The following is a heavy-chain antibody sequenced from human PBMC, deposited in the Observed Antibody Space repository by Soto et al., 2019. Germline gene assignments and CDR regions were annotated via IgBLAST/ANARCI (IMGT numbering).Heavy chain of an antibody. J-gene: IGHJ6*02. Sequence: ASVKVSCKASGYTFTSYGISWARQAPGQGLEWMGWISAYNGNTNYAQKLQGRVTMTTDTSTSTAYMELRSLRSDDTAVYYCARARLGITIFGVVSYGMDVWGQGTTVTVSS. CDR3: ARARLGITIFGVVSYGMDV. V-gene: IGHV1-18*01. D-gene: IGHD3-3*01. CDR1: GYTFTSYG. CDR2: ISAYNGNT.